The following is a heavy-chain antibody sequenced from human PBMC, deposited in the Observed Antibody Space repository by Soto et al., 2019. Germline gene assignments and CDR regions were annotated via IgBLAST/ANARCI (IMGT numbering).Heavy chain of an antibody. V-gene: IGHV3-23*01. CDR2: LSGSGGST. CDR1: GFSFSTYA. Sequence: EVQLLESGGGLVQPGGCLRLSCAASGFSFSTYAMSWVRQAPGKGLEWVSALSGSGGSTYYADSVKGRFTISRDNSKNTVYLQMNTLKADDTAVDFCAKRSSTPPNWCGPWGQGTLVTVSS. J-gene: IGHJ5*02. CDR3: AKRSSTPPNWCGP.